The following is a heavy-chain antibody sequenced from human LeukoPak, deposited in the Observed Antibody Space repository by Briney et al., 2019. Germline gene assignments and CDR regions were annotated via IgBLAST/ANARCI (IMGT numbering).Heavy chain of an antibody. V-gene: IGHV3-7*03. D-gene: IGHD3-10*01. CDR3: AAGGSGIYDYFDY. Sequence: PGGSLRLSCAASGFTFSSYWMSWVRQAPGKGLEWVANIKQDGSEKYYVDSVKGRFTISRDDAKNSLYLQMNSLRAEDTAVYYCAAGGSGIYDYFDYWGQGTLVTVSS. CDR1: GFTFSSYW. CDR2: IKQDGSEK. J-gene: IGHJ4*02.